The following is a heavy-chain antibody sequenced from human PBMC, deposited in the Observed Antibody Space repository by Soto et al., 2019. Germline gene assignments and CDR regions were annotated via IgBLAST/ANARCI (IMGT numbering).Heavy chain of an antibody. CDR1: GFTFTNAW. CDR3: ATSPGYYDSSPYDY. D-gene: IGHD3-22*01. V-gene: IGHV3-15*07. Sequence: PGGSLRLSCAASGFTFTNAWMNWVRQAPGKGLEWVGRIESRADGGTTDYAAPVKGRFTISRDDSKDTLFLQMNGLKTEDTAVYYCATSPGYYDSSPYDYWGRGTLVTVSS. CDR2: IESRADGGTT. J-gene: IGHJ4*02.